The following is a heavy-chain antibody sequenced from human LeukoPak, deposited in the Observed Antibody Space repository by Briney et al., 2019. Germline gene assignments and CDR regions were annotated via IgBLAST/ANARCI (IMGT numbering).Heavy chain of an antibody. D-gene: IGHD6-13*01. CDR2: ISGSGGST. CDR3: AKDSAQQPISYGMDV. V-gene: IGHV3-23*01. CDR1: GFTFSSYA. J-gene: IGHJ6*02. Sequence: PGGSLTLSCAASGFTFSSYAMSWVRQAPGKGLEWVSAISGSGGSTYYEDSVKGRFPISRDNSKNPLYLQMNSLRAEDTAVYYCAKDSAQQPISYGMDVWGQGTTVTVSS.